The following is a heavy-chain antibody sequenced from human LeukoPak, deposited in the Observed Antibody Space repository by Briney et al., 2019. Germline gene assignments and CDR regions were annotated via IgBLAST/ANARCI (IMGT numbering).Heavy chain of an antibody. CDR1: GFTFSSYW. J-gene: IGHJ6*02. Sequence: SGGSLRLSCAASGFTFSSYWMHWVRQAPGQGLVWVSRINSDGRSTSYADSVKGRFTISRDNAKNTLYLQMNSLRAEDTAVYYCARPRNDILSGFHYYCGLDVWGQGTTVTVSS. CDR3: ARPRNDILSGFHYYCGLDV. D-gene: IGHD3-9*01. V-gene: IGHV3-74*01. CDR2: INSDGRST.